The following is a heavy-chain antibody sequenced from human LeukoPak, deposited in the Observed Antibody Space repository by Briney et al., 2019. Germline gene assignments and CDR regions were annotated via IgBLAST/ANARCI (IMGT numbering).Heavy chain of an antibody. V-gene: IGHV3-48*01. J-gene: IGHJ4*02. Sequence: PGGSLRLSCAASGFTFSTYSMNWVRQAPGQGLEWVSYINSDTIWYADSVKGRSTISRDNAKNSLFLQMNSLRAEDTAVYYCARDRDWGFDYWGQGTLVTVSS. CDR1: GFTFSTYS. CDR3: ARDRDWGFDY. CDR2: INSDTI. D-gene: IGHD7-27*01.